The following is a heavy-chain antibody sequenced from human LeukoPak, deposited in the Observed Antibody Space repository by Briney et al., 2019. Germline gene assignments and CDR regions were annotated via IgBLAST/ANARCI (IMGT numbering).Heavy chain of an antibody. Sequence: SETLSLTCDVYRGSFSGYFWSWIRQTPGKGLEWLGEMNDSGSTNYNPSLKSRITISVAVSKNQYSLRLTSVTAADTAVYYCARKGFVESTGWRGAFDVWGQGTMVTVSS. D-gene: IGHD2-8*02. CDR2: MNDSGST. J-gene: IGHJ3*01. CDR1: RGSFSGYF. CDR3: ARKGFVESTGWRGAFDV. V-gene: IGHV4-34*01.